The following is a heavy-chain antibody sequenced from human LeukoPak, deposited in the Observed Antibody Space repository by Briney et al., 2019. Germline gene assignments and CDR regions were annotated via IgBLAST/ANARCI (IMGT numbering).Heavy chain of an antibody. Sequence: SETLSLTCAVSGGSFSGYYWSWIRQPPGKGLEWIGEINHSGSTNYNPSLKSRVTISVDTSKNQFSLKLSSVTAADTAVYYCARDTNDYGDYHTPKYYYYMDVWGKGTTVTVSS. CDR3: ARDTNDYGDYHTPKYYYYMDV. D-gene: IGHD4-17*01. CDR2: INHSGST. V-gene: IGHV4-34*01. J-gene: IGHJ6*03. CDR1: GGSFSGYY.